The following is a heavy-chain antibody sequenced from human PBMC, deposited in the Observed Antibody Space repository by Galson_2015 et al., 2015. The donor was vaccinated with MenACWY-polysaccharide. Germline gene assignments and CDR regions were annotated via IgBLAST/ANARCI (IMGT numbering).Heavy chain of an antibody. J-gene: IGHJ4*02. CDR1: GFTFSSYW. CDR2: IKQDGGEK. V-gene: IGHV3-7*04. Sequence: SLRLSCAASGFTFSSYWMSWVRQAPGKGLEWVANIKQDGGEKYYADSVKGRFTVSRDNSKNTLYLQMNSLKTEDTAVYYCAKDWGVRFASGSSYFDYWGQGTLVTVSS. CDR3: AKDWGVRFASGSSYFDY. D-gene: IGHD3-10*01.